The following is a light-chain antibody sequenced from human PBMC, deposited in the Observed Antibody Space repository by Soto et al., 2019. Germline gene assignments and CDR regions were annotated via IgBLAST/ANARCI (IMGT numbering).Light chain of an antibody. CDR1: SSDVGGYNY. J-gene: IGLJ1*01. Sequence: QCVLTKPASVSGSPGESITISCNGTSSDVGGYNYVSWYQQHPGKAPKLVIYDVSNRPSGVSNRFSGSKSGNTASLTISGLQAEDEADYYCNSYTSSSTYVFGTGTKVTVL. CDR2: DVS. CDR3: NSYTSSSTYV. V-gene: IGLV2-14*01.